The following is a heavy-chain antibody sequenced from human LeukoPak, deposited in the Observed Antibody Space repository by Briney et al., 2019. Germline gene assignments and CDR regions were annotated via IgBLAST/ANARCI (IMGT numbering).Heavy chain of an antibody. V-gene: IGHV3-53*01. Sequence: GGPLRLSCAASGFTVSSNYMSWVRQAPGKGLEWVSVIYSGGSTYYADSVKGRFTISRDNSKNTLYLQMNSLRAEDTAVYYCARDLRGLAYDYYGMDVWGQGTTVTVSS. D-gene: IGHD2-21*01. J-gene: IGHJ6*02. CDR3: ARDLRGLAYDYYGMDV. CDR1: GFTVSSNY. CDR2: IYSGGST.